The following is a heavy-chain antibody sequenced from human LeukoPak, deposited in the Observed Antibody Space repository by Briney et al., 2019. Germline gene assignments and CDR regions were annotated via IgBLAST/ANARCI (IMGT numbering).Heavy chain of an antibody. J-gene: IGHJ4*02. Sequence: PSETLSLSCTVSGGSISTSYWSWIRQPPGKGLEWIGHIYYSGSTNYNPSLKSRVTISLDTSRNQFSLKLSSVSAADTAVYYCARLLPGIAAAGYFDYWGQGTLVTVSS. D-gene: IGHD6-13*01. V-gene: IGHV4-59*01. CDR3: ARLLPGIAAAGYFDY. CDR2: IYYSGST. CDR1: GGSISTSY.